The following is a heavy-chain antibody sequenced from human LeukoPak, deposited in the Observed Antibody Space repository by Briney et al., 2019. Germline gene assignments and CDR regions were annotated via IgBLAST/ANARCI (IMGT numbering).Heavy chain of an antibody. Sequence: PGGSLRLSCAASGFTFSSYGMHWVRQAPGKGLEWVAVISYDGSNKYYADSVKGRFTISRDNSKNTLYLQMNSLRAEDTAVYYCAKRPKSGYSSSWLTIDYWGQGTLVTVSS. CDR2: ISYDGSNK. CDR1: GFTFSSYG. D-gene: IGHD6-13*01. CDR3: AKRPKSGYSSSWLTIDY. V-gene: IGHV3-30*18. J-gene: IGHJ4*02.